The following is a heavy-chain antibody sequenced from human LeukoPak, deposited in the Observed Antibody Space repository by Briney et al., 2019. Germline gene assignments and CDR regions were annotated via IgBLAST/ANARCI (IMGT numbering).Heavy chain of an antibody. CDR3: ARGRAILAY. CDR2: INHSGST. CDR1: GRSFSGYY. J-gene: IGHJ4*02. D-gene: IGHD2-15*01. Sequence: PSETLSLTCAVYGRSFSGYYWSWIRQPPGKGLEWIGEINHSGSTNYNPPLKSRVTISVDTSKNQFSLKLRSVTAADTAVYYCARGRAILAYWGQGTLVTVSS. V-gene: IGHV4-34*01.